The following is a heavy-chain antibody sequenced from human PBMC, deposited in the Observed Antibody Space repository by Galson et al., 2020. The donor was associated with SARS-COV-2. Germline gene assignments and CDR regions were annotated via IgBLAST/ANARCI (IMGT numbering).Heavy chain of an antibody. Sequence: GESLKISCTASGFTFGDYAMSWFRQAPGKGLEWVDFIRSKAYGGTTEYAASVKGRFTISRDDSKSIAYLQMNSLKTEDTAVYYCTREVQFHYYYMDVWGKGTTVTVSS. CDR3: TREVQFHYYYMDV. V-gene: IGHV3-49*03. D-gene: IGHD4-4*01. CDR2: IRSKAYGGTT. CDR1: GFTFGDYA. J-gene: IGHJ6*03.